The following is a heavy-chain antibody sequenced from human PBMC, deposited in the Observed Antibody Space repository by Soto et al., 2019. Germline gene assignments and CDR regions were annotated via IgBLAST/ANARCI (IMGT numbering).Heavy chain of an antibody. V-gene: IGHV1-18*01. D-gene: IGHD1-1*01. CDR3: ARGRYGDY. Sequence: QVHLVQSGAEVKKPGASVKVSCKGSGYGFTTYGITWVRQAPGQGLEWMAWISAHNGNTDYAQNLQGRVTVTRDTSTSTAYMELRSLRPDDTAVYYCARGRYGDYWGQGALVTVSS. J-gene: IGHJ4*02. CDR2: ISAHNGNT. CDR1: GYGFTTYG.